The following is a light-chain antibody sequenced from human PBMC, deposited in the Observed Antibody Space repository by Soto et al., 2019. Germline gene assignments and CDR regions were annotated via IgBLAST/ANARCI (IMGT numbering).Light chain of an antibody. CDR1: QSVSSY. Sequence: EIVLTQSPATLSLSPGERATLSCRASQSVSSYLAWYQQKPGQAPRLLIYDASNRATGIPARFSGSGSGTDFTLTIRSLEPEDFELYSCYQRSNWSWTFGQGNKVEIK. CDR2: DAS. V-gene: IGKV3-11*01. J-gene: IGKJ1*01. CDR3: YQRSNWSWT.